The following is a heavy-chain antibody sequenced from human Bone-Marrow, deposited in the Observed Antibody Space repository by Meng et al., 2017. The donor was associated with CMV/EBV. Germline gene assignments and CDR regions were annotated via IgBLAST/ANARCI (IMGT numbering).Heavy chain of an antibody. CDR3: NRWAGDTSYSFC. D-gene: IGHD1-26*01. Sequence: GESLKISCSASGFTFGDYSMNWVRQAPGMGLEWVGFIRGDSFGGTTDYAASLKGRFTISKDDSKSIVYLHMNSLESEDTGMYYCNRWAGDTSYSFCWGQGTLVTVSS. CDR2: IRGDSFGGTT. CDR1: GFTFGDYS. V-gene: IGHV3-49*04. J-gene: IGHJ4*02.